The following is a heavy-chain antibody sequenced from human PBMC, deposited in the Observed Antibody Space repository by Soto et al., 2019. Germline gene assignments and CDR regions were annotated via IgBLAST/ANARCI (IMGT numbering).Heavy chain of an antibody. CDR2: IFDSGST. CDR1: GDSISSYS. J-gene: IGHJ5*02. V-gene: IGHV4-59*01. Sequence: QVQLQESGPGLLKPSETLSLTCTVSGDSISSYSWSWIRQPPGKGLEWIGYIFDSGSTNYNPSLMSRVTISVDTSKNQFSLKVISVTAADTAVYYCARDAQLSWHRWFDPWGQGTLVTVSS. D-gene: IGHD3-10*01. CDR3: ARDAQLSWHRWFDP.